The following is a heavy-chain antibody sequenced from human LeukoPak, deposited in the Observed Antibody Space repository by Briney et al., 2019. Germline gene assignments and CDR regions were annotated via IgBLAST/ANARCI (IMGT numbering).Heavy chain of an antibody. CDR3: AKGRTVGAPRDPCDY. CDR1: GFTVDSNY. J-gene: IGHJ4*02. V-gene: IGHV3-23*01. CDR2: ISPGGGST. Sequence: GGSLRLSCAASGFTVDSNYLSWVRQVPGKGLEWISVISPGGGSTYYADSVRGRFTISRDNSKNTLYLQMNSLRAEDTAVYYCAKGRTVGAPRDPCDYWGPGALVTVSS. D-gene: IGHD1-26*01.